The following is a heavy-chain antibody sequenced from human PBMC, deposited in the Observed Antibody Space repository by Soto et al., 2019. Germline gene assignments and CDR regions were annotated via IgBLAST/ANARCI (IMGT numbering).Heavy chain of an antibody. J-gene: IGHJ6*02. Sequence: PGGSLRLSCAASGFTFSSYAMSWVRQAPGKGLEWVSAISGSGGSTYYADSVKGRFTISRDNSKNTLYLQMNSLRAEDTAVYYCARNRGRGYGMDVWGQGTTVTVSS. CDR1: GFTFSSYA. CDR2: ISGSGGST. V-gene: IGHV3-23*01. D-gene: IGHD3-10*01. CDR3: ARNRGRGYGMDV.